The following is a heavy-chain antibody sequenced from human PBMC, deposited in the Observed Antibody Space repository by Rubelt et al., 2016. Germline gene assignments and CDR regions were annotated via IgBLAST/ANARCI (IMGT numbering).Heavy chain of an antibody. D-gene: IGHD3-10*01. Sequence: QITLMESGPTLVKPTQTLTLTCTFSGFSLSTHGVGVGWIRQAPGKALEWLALIYWTDEERYSPFLNNRLTITMVTSKNQVVLTMTNMDPVYTATYYCARRYIPLVLSEYVDYWGQGTSVTVSS. V-gene: IGHV2-5*01. CDR1: GFSLSTHGVG. CDR3: ARRYIPLVLSEYVDY. J-gene: IGHJ4*02. CDR2: IYWTDEE.